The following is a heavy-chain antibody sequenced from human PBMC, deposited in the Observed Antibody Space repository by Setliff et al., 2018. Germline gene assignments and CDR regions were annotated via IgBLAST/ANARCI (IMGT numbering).Heavy chain of an antibody. D-gene: IGHD3-10*01. J-gene: IGHJ4*02. Sequence: SETLSLTCTVSGGSISSYYWSWIRQPPGKGLEWIGYIYYSGSTNYNPSLKSRVTISVDTSKNQFSLKLSSVTAADTAVYYCARAGVFLWFGELLPQYYFDYWGQGNLVTVSS. V-gene: IGHV4-59*08. CDR3: ARAGVFLWFGELLPQYYFDY. CDR2: IYYSGST. CDR1: GGSISSYY.